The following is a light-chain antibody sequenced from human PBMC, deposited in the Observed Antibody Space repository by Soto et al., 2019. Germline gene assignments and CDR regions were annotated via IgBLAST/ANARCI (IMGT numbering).Light chain of an antibody. CDR1: QSISSY. Sequence: DIQMTQSPSSLSASVGYRVTITGRSIQSISSYLNWYQQKPGKAPKLLIYAASTLQSGVPSGFSGSGSGTDFALTISSLQPEDFATYFCQQSYTTPQSWTFGQGTKVDI. J-gene: IGKJ1*01. V-gene: IGKV1-39*01. CDR3: QQSYTTPQSWT. CDR2: AAS.